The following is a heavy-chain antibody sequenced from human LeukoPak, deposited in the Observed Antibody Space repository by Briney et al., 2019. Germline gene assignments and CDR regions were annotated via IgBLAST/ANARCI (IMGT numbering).Heavy chain of an antibody. CDR2: ISGSGSST. CDR3: ARVQGGGYRTADY. CDR1: VFTFSSYG. Sequence: GGSLRLSCAASVFTFSSYGMSWVRQAPGKGLEWVSAISGSGSSTYYAASVKGRFTISRDNAKNSLYLQMNSLRAEDTAVYYCARVQGGGYRTADYWGQGTLVTVSS. J-gene: IGHJ4*02. V-gene: IGHV3-23*01. D-gene: IGHD6-19*01.